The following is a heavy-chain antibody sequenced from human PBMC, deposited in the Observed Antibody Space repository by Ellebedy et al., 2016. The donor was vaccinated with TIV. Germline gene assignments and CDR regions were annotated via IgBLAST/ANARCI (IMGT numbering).Heavy chain of an antibody. CDR1: GFSFSAWY. CDR2: IKNKADSYTT. D-gene: IGHD3-16*01. CDR3: ARDNWGSYDY. J-gene: IGHJ4*02. Sequence: GESLKISCAASGFSFSAWYMDWVRQAPGRGLEWVGRIKNKADSYTTHYAASVKGRFTISRDNSKNSLYLQMDSLNTEDTAVYYCARDNWGSYDYWGQGTLVTVSS. V-gene: IGHV3-72*01.